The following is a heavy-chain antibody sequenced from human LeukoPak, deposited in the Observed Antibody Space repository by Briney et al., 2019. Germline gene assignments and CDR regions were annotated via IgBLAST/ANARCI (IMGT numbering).Heavy chain of an antibody. D-gene: IGHD1-26*01. J-gene: IGHJ5*02. CDR2: INPNSGGT. CDR3: ARGGGYSGSYYSWFDP. V-gene: IGHV1-2*02. CDR1: GYTFTGYY. Sequence: ASVKVSCKASGYTFTGYYIHWVRQAPGQGLEWMGWINPNSGGTNYAQKFQGRVTMTRDTSISTAYMELSRLRSDDTAVYYCARGGGYSGSYYSWFDPWGQGTLVTVSS.